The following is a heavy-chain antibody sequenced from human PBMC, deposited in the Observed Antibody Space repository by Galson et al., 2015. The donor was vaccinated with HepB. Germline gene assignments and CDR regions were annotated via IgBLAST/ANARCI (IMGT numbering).Heavy chain of an antibody. CDR2: ISSSRSYT. J-gene: IGHJ4*02. V-gene: IGHV3-11*06. Sequence: SLRLSCAASGFTFSDYYMSWIRQAPGKGLEWVSYISSSRSYTKYADSVKGRFTISRDNAKNSLYLQMNTLRAEDTAVYYCARVYQWDLLRAFDNWGQGTLVTVSS. CDR3: ARVYQWDLLRAFDN. D-gene: IGHD1-26*01. CDR1: GFTFSDYY.